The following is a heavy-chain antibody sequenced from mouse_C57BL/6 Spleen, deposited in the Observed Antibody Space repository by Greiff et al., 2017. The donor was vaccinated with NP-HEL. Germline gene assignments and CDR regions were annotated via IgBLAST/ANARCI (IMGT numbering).Heavy chain of an antibody. D-gene: IGHD1-1*01. J-gene: IGHJ4*01. CDR2: IRLKSDNYAT. V-gene: IGHV6-3*01. CDR3: TDGGYGSLYAMDY. Sequence: EVKVEESGGGLVQPGGSMKLSCVASGFTFSNYWMNWVRQSPEKGLEWVAQIRLKSDNYATHYAESVKGRFTISRDDSKSSVYLQMNNLRAEDTGIYYCTDGGYGSLYAMDYWGQGTSVTVSS. CDR1: GFTFSNYW.